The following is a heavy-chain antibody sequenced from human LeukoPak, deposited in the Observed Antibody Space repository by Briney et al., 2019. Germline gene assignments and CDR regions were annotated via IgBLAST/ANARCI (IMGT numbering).Heavy chain of an antibody. V-gene: IGHV3-33*01. J-gene: IGHJ4*02. CDR2: IWYDGSNK. D-gene: IGHD3-22*01. Sequence: PGRSLRLSCAASGFTFSSYGMHWVRQAPGRGLEWVADIWYDGSNKYYADSVKGRFTISRDNSKNTLYLQMNSLRAEDTAVYYCARDRTYYYDSSGYYYPTYWGQGTLVTVSS. CDR3: ARDRTYYYDSSGYYYPTY. CDR1: GFTFSSYG.